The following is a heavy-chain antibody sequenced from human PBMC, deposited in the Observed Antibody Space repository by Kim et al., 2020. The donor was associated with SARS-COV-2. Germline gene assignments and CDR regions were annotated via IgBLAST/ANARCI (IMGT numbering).Heavy chain of an antibody. D-gene: IGHD1-1*01. V-gene: IGHV3-15*01. Sequence: GTTDYAAPVKGRFTISRDDSKNTLYLQMNSLKTEDTAVYYCTVGYSDFDPWGQGTLVTVSS. J-gene: IGHJ5*02. CDR2: GTT. CDR3: TVGYSDFDP.